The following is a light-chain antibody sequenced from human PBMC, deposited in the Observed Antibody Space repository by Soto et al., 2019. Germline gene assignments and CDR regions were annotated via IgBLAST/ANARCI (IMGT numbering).Light chain of an antibody. V-gene: IGLV3-1*01. J-gene: IGLJ2*01. CDR2: QDS. Sequence: SYELTQPPSVSVSPGQTASITCSGDKWGDKYACWYQQKPGQSPVLVIYQDSKRPSGIPERFSGSNSGNTATLTISGTQAMDEADYYCQAWDSSTGGVVFGGGTKVTVL. CDR1: KWGDKY. CDR3: QAWDSSTGGVV.